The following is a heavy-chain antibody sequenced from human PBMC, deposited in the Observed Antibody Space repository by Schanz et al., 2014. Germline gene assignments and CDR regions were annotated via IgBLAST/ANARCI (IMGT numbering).Heavy chain of an antibody. CDR3: ARDNYYGSGSCAY. CDR1: GFTFSTYA. V-gene: IGHV3-30-3*01. Sequence: VQLLDSGGGLVQPGGSLRLSCAASGFTFSTYAMHWVRQAPGKGLEWVALISNDGSIKYYADSVEGRFTISRDNAKNSLYLHMKSLRGEDTAVYYCARDNYYGSGSCAYWGQGTLVTVSS. CDR2: ISNDGSIK. D-gene: IGHD3-10*01. J-gene: IGHJ4*02.